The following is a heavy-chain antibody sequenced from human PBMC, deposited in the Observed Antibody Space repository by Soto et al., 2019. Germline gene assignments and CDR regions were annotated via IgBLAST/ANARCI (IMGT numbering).Heavy chain of an antibody. V-gene: IGHV4-30-2*01. CDR3: ARGGGFDSFDY. J-gene: IGHJ4*02. CDR1: GASITYGAYS. Sequence: QLQLHMSGSGLVKPSQTLSLTCTVSGASITYGAYSWSWIRQTPGKGLEWIGYINHLETTFYNPSFESRLTLSIDRTKNQLSLSLKSMSAADRAVYFCARGGGFDSFDYWGQGILVTVSS. CDR2: INHLETT. D-gene: IGHD3-10*01.